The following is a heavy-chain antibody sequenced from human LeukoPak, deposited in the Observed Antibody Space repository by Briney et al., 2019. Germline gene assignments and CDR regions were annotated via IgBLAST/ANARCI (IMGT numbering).Heavy chain of an antibody. J-gene: IGHJ5*02. CDR2: INHSGST. V-gene: IGHV4-34*01. Sequence: SETLSLTCAVYGGSFSGYYWSWIRQPPGKGLEWIGEINHSGSTNYNPSLKSRVTISVDTSKNQFSLKLSSVTAADTAVYYCARSPSGWYPWFDPWGQGTLVTVSS. D-gene: IGHD6-19*01. CDR3: ARSPSGWYPWFDP. CDR1: GGSFSGYY.